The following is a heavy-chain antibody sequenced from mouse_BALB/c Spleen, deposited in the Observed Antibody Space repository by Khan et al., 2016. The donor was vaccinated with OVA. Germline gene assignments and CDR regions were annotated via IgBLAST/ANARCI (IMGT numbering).Heavy chain of an antibody. CDR3: VREGAYHRNDGWFAY. CDR1: GYTFTSYT. CDR2: INPSNGYS. D-gene: IGHD2-14*01. J-gene: IGHJ3*01. V-gene: IGHV1-4*01. Sequence: QVQLKQSGAELARPGASVKMSCKASGYTFTSYTIHWIKLRPGQGLEWIGYINPSNGYSNYNQKFKDKVTLTADKSSTTAYMKLSSLTSDDSAVYNCVREGAYHRNDGWFAYWGLGTLVTVSA.